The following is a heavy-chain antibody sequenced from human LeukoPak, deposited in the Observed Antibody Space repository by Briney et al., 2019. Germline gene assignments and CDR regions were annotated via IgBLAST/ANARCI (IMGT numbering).Heavy chain of an antibody. CDR2: SIPLFGKA. D-gene: IGHD3-22*01. Sequence: SVKVSCKASGGTFSSYSVNRVRQAPGQGLEWMGGSIPLFGKANYAQKFQGRVTVTTDESTRTAFMELSGLTSQDTAVYYCARDVADESSGYYSSWGQGTVVIVSS. J-gene: IGHJ4*02. CDR1: GGTFSSYS. CDR3: ARDVADESSGYYSS. V-gene: IGHV1-69*05.